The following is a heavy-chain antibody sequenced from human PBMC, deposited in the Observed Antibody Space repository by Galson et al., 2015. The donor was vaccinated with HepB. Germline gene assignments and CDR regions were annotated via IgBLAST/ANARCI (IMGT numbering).Heavy chain of an antibody. CDR1: GYTFTSYD. D-gene: IGHD2-2*02. J-gene: IGHJ4*02. CDR2: MNPNSGNT. Sequence: SVKVSCKASGYTFTSYDINWVRQATGQGLEWMGWMNPNSGNTGYAQKFQGRVTMTRNTSISTAYMELSSLRSEDTAVYYCARDIVVVPPAIPVGEDWGQGTLVTVSS. V-gene: IGHV1-8*01. CDR3: ARDIVVVPPAIPVGED.